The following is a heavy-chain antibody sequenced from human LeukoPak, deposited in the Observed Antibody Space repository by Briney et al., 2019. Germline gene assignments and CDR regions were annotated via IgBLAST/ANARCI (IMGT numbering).Heavy chain of an antibody. CDR1: GRSISSYY. Sequence: SETLSLSCTVSGRSISSYYWSWIRQPPGKGLEWIGYIYTSGSTNYNPSLKSRVTISVDTSKNQFSLKLSSVTAADTAVYYCARGKFGESGIVDYCGQGTLVTVSA. D-gene: IGHD3-10*01. CDR3: ARGKFGESGIVDY. J-gene: IGHJ4*02. CDR2: IYTSGST. V-gene: IGHV4-4*09.